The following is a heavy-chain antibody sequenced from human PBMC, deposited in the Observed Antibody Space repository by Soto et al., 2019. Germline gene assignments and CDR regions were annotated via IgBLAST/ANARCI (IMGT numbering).Heavy chain of an antibody. CDR3: ARDYAVVVVAATRGWFDP. D-gene: IGHD2-15*01. J-gene: IGHJ5*02. Sequence: VKVSCKASGYTFTSYGISWVRQAPGQGLEWMGWISAYNGNTNYAQKLQGRVTMTTDTSTSTAYMELRSLRSDDTAVYYCARDYAVVVVAATRGWFDPWGQGTLVTVSS. CDR2: ISAYNGNT. CDR1: GYTFTSYG. V-gene: IGHV1-18*01.